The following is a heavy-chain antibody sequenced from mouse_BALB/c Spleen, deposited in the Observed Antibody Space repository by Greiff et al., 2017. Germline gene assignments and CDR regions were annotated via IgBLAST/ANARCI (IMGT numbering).Heavy chain of an antibody. D-gene: IGHD2-10*02. CDR3: TRKEYRDYYIDY. Sequence: QVQLKESGPGLVAPSQSLTITCTVSGFSLTSYGVHWVRQPPGKGLEWLGVIRAGGSTNYNSDLMSRLSISKDNSKSQVFLKMNSLQTDDTAMYYWTRKEYRDYYIDYWGQGTTLTGSS. J-gene: IGHJ2*01. V-gene: IGHV2-9*02. CDR1: GFSLTSYG. CDR2: IRAGGST.